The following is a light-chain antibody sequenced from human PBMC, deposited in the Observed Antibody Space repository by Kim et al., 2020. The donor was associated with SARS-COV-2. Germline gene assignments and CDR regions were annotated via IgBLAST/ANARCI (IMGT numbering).Light chain of an antibody. CDR2: DVS. Sequence: RAASSCRSNHSLVKGGGSPFLTWFHQRPGQYPRRLMFDVSKRDTGVPDRFSRSGSGTDFTLKISSVEAEDVGIYYCMQYVYWPHTFGQGTKVDIK. CDR3: MQYVYWPHT. J-gene: IGKJ1*01. CDR1: HSLVKGGGSPF. V-gene: IGKV2-30*01.